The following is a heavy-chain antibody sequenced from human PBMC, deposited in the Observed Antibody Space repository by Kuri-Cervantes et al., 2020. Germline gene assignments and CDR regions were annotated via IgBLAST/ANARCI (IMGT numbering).Heavy chain of an antibody. Sequence: GGSLRLSCAASGFTVSSNYMSWVRQAPGKGLEWVSVIYSGGSTYYADSVKGRFTISRDNAKNTLYLQMNSLRAEDTAVYYCARPMAAAGLNAFDIWGQGTMVTVSS. CDR3: ARPMAAAGLNAFDI. V-gene: IGHV3-53*01. CDR1: GFTVSSNY. D-gene: IGHD6-13*01. CDR2: IYSGGST. J-gene: IGHJ3*02.